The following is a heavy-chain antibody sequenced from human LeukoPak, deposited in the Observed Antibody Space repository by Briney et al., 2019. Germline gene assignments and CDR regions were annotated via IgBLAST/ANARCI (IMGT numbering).Heavy chain of an antibody. J-gene: IGHJ4*02. V-gene: IGHV4-34*01. CDR3: ATKYCTSTTCSWPRRTFFGF. CDR1: GGSFSGYY. Sequence: DPSETLSLTCAVYGGSFSGYYWSWIRQPPGKVLEWIGEISHSGSTSYNPSLKSRVTISLDTSKNQFSLQLNSVSAADTAVYFCATKYCTSTTCSWPRRTFFGFWGQGALVTVSS. CDR2: ISHSGST. D-gene: IGHD2-2*01.